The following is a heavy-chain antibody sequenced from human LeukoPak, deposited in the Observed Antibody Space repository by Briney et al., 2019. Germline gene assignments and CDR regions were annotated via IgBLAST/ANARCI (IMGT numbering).Heavy chain of an antibody. CDR1: GGSISSSSYY. Sequence: PSETLSLTCTVSGGSISSSSYYWGWIRQPPGKGLEWIGSIYYSGSTYYNPSLKSRVTISVDTSKNQFSLKLSSVTAADTAVYYCARELKEGGSSGYDLPLDYWGQGTLVTVSS. CDR2: IYYSGST. D-gene: IGHD3-22*01. V-gene: IGHV4-39*07. J-gene: IGHJ4*02. CDR3: ARELKEGGSSGYDLPLDY.